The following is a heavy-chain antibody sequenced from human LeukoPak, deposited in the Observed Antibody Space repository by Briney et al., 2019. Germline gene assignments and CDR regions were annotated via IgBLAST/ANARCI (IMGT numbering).Heavy chain of an antibody. D-gene: IGHD1-26*01. J-gene: IGHJ4*02. Sequence: GGSLRLSCAASGFTFSSYEMNWVRQAPGKGLEWVSYISSSGSTIYYADSVKGRFTISRDNAKNSLYLQMKSLRAEDTAVYYCAREDGSLGFDYWGQGTLVTVSS. CDR3: AREDGSLGFDY. CDR2: ISSSGSTI. V-gene: IGHV3-48*03. CDR1: GFTFSSYE.